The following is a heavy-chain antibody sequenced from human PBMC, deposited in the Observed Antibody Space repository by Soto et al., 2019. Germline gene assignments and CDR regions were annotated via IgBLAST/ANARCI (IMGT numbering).Heavy chain of an antibody. V-gene: IGHV4-4*02. Sequence: QVQLQESGPGLVKPSGTLSLTCTVSGGSMSSSNWWNWVRQPPGKGLEWIGETHHSGRTNYNPSLKSRVIISVDKSKNHFSLKLSSVTAADTAVYYCARSKATVLDYWGQGTLVTVSS. J-gene: IGHJ4*02. CDR3: ARSKATVLDY. CDR1: GGSMSSSNW. CDR2: THHSGRT. D-gene: IGHD4-17*01.